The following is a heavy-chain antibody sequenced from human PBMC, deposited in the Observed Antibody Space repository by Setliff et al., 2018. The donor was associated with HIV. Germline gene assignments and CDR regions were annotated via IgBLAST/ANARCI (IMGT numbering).Heavy chain of an antibody. V-gene: IGHV4-59*01. D-gene: IGHD2-21*01. CDR2: AYYGGSTDYN. J-gene: IGHJ6*02. Sequence: SETLSLTCSVSGVSIRTYYWSWVRQVPGKGPEWIGNAYYGGSTDYNTYNTSLKSRVTVIIDIYKNHMSLNLRSVTAADTAGYYCARSYCGGGLCFRGLDLWGQGTTVTVSS. CDR3: ARSYCGGGLCFRGLDL. CDR1: GVSIRTYY.